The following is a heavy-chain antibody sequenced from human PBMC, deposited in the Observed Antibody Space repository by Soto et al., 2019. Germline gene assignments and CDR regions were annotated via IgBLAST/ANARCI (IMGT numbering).Heavy chain of an antibody. J-gene: IGHJ4*02. D-gene: IGHD3-22*01. CDR1: GRSITSYY. CDR3: ARTYDSNGYANEFDS. Sequence: QVVLQESGPGLVKPSETLSLTCSVSGRSITSYYWSWVRQPPGKGLEWIGYIYDNGITSKNPSLQSRVTMSADTSQDQFSLELKSVTGADTAVYYCARTYDSNGYANEFDSWGQGILVTV. CDR2: IYDNGIT. V-gene: IGHV4-59*12.